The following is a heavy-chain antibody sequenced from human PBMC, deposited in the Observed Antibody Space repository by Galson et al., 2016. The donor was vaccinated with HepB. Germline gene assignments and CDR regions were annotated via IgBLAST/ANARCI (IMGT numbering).Heavy chain of an antibody. CDR2: ISKTGDTT. V-gene: IGHV3-30-3*01. Sequence: SLRLSCPASSFTLSDWDFHWVRQAPGKGLDWVAVISKTGDTTFYGDSVKGRFTISRDNSKNTVDLQIHSLRSEDAAYFCARDFKLGAPDYMDVWGKGTTVTVS. D-gene: IGHD1-26*01. J-gene: IGHJ6*03. CDR3: ARDFKLGAPDYMDV. CDR1: SFTLSDWD.